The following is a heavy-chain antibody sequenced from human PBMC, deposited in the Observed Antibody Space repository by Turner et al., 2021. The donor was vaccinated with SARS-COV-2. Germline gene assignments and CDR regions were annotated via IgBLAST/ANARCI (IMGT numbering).Heavy chain of an antibody. Sequence: QVQLVQSVAEVKKPGASVNVSCKVSVDTLTEVSMHWVRQAPVKGLEGMGGCDPEDGETIYAQKFQGRATMTEDTSTDTAYMEMSSLRSEDTAVYYCATLPSPHHDFRSGYYVIDPWGQGTLVTVSS. J-gene: IGHJ5*02. CDR3: ATLPSPHHDFRSGYYVIDP. D-gene: IGHD3-3*01. CDR1: VDTLTEVS. V-gene: IGHV1-24*01. CDR2: CDPEDGET.